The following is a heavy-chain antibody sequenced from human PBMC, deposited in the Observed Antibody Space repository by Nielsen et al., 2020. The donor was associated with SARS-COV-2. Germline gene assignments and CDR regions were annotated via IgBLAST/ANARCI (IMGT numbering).Heavy chain of an antibody. CDR3: ARVIRVITFGGVIVRTHYFDY. J-gene: IGHJ4*02. CDR1: GGSLNSGGYY. D-gene: IGHD3-16*02. Sequence: SETLSLTCTVSGGSLNSGGYYWSWIRQRPGKGLEWIGYIYHNGDTDYNPSLKSRVTISVDKSKNQFSLKLSSVTAADTAVYYCARVIRVITFGGVIVRTHYFDYWGQGTLVTVSS. CDR2: IYHNGDT. V-gene: IGHV4-30-2*01.